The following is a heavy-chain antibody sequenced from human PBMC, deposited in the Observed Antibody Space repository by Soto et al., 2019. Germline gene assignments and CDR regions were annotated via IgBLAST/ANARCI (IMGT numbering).Heavy chain of an antibody. CDR1: GGSFSGYY. CDR3: AGVVRGFDYYYGMDV. CDR2: INHSGSN. V-gene: IGHV4-34*01. Sequence: SETLSLTCAVYGGSFSGYYWTWIRQPPGKGLEWIGEINHSGSNNYNPSLKSRVTISVATSRNQFSLNLTSATAADTAVYYCAGVVRGFDYYYGMDVWGQGTTVTVS. J-gene: IGHJ6*02. D-gene: IGHD5-12*01.